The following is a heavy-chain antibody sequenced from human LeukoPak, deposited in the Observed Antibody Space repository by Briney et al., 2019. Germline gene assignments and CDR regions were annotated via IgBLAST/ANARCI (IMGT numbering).Heavy chain of an antibody. Sequence: GASVKVSCKASGYTFTSYGISWVRQAPGQGLEWMGWISAYNGNTNYAQKLQGRVTMTTDTSTSTAYMELRSLRSDDTAVYYCARESCSSTSCYPYYMDVWGKGTTVTVSS. V-gene: IGHV1-18*01. CDR1: GYTFTSYG. J-gene: IGHJ6*03. CDR3: ARESCSSTSCYPYYMDV. CDR2: ISAYNGNT. D-gene: IGHD2-2*01.